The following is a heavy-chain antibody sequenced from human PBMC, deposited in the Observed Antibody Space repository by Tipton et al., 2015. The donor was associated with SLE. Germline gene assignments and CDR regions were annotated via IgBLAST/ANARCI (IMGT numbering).Heavy chain of an antibody. CDR1: GGSISSGSYY. V-gene: IGHV4-61*09. J-gene: IGHJ1*01. D-gene: IGHD2-2*01. CDR3: AGDRGRQLQRGYFQH. CDR2: IYTSGST. Sequence: TLSLTCTVSGGSISSGSYYWSWIRQPAGKGLEWIGHIYTSGSTNYSPSLKSRVTISVYTSKNQFSLKLSSVTAADTAVYYCAGDRGRQLQRGYFQHWGQGTWSPSPQ.